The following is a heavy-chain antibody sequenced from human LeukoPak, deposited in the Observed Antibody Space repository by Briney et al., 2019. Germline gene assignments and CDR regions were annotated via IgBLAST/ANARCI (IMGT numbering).Heavy chain of an antibody. J-gene: IGHJ4*02. CDR2: ISAYSGTT. Sequence: GASVTVSFTASAYTFIIYGISWVRQAPGQGLEWMGWISAYSGTTKYTQKLRGRVTMTTETSTSTAYMELGSLRSDDTAVYYCARLRVINGDLDYWGQGTLVTVSS. CDR3: ARLRVINGDLDY. V-gene: IGHV1-18*01. CDR1: AYTFIIYG.